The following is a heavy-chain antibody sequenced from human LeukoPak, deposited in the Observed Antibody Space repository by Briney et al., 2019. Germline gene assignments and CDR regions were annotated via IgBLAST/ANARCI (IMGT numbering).Heavy chain of an antibody. CDR1: GYTFTSYD. Sequence: ASVTVSCKASGYTFTSYDINWVRQAPGQGLEWMGWMNPNSGNTGYAQKFQGRVTMTRNTSISTAYMELSSLRSEDTAVYYCARGRYSSGWYVSNNWFDTGGQGTLVTVSS. CDR3: ARGRYSSGWYVSNNWFDT. D-gene: IGHD6-19*01. J-gene: IGHJ5*02. V-gene: IGHV1-8*01. CDR2: MNPNSGNT.